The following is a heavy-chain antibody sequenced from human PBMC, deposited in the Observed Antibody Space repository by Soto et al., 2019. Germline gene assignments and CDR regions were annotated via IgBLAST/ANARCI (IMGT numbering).Heavy chain of an antibody. CDR3: ATAGDFWSGPDDAFDI. Sequence: ASVKVSCKGSGYTFTSYGISWVRQAPGQGLEWMGWISAYNGNTNYAQKLQGRVTMTTDTSTSTAYMELRSLRSDDTAVYYCATAGDFWSGPDDAFDIWGQGTMVTVSS. V-gene: IGHV1-18*01. CDR1: GYTFTSYG. J-gene: IGHJ3*02. D-gene: IGHD3-3*01. CDR2: ISAYNGNT.